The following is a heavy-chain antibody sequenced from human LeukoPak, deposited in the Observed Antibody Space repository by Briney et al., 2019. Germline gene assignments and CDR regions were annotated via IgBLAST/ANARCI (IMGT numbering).Heavy chain of an antibody. Sequence: ASVTVCFTASGYTFTSYAMHWVRQAPGQRLEWMGWINAGNGNTKYSQKFQGRVTITRDTSASTAYMELSSLRSEDTAVYYCARVLRYFDWHYFDYWGQGTLVTVSS. CDR3: ARVLRYFDWHYFDY. CDR1: GYTFTSYA. V-gene: IGHV1-3*01. CDR2: INAGNGNT. J-gene: IGHJ4*02. D-gene: IGHD3-9*01.